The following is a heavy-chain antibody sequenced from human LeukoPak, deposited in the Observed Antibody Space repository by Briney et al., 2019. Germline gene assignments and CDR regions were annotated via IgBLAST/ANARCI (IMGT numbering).Heavy chain of an antibody. CDR3: ARLLYGGSTEANKNDY. V-gene: IGHV3-30*03. Sequence: PGGSLRLSCAASGFTFSSYGMHWVRQAPGKGLEWVAVISYDGSNKYYADSVKGRFTISRDNSKNTLCLQMNSLRAEDTAVYYCARLLYGGSTEANKNDYWGQGTLVTVSS. D-gene: IGHD4-17*01. J-gene: IGHJ4*02. CDR2: ISYDGSNK. CDR1: GFTFSSYG.